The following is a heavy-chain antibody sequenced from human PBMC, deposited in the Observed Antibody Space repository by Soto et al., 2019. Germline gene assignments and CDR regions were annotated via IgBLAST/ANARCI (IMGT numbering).Heavy chain of an antibody. CDR1: GGSISSGGYS. Sequence: SETLSLTCAVSGGSISSGGYSWSWIRQPPGKGLEWIGYIYHSGSTYYNPSLKSRVTISVDRSKNQFSLKLSSVTAADTAVYYCARAPTTSLSTDWFDPWGQGTLVTVSS. CDR2: IYHSGST. J-gene: IGHJ5*02. CDR3: ARAPTTSLSTDWFDP. V-gene: IGHV4-30-2*01. D-gene: IGHD4-4*01.